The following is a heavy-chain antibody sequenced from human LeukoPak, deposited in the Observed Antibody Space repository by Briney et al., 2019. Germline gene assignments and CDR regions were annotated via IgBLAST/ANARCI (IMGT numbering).Heavy chain of an antibody. CDR3: ARWGLTYYYDSSGSDQGGGNY. J-gene: IGHJ4*02. Sequence: ASVKVSCKASGYTFTGYYVHWVRQAPGQGLEWMGWINPNSGGTNYAQKFQGWVTMTRDTSINTAYMELSRLRSDDTAVYYCARWGLTYYYDSSGSDQGGGNYWGQGTLVTVSS. CDR1: GYTFTGYY. V-gene: IGHV1-2*04. D-gene: IGHD3-22*01. CDR2: INPNSGGT.